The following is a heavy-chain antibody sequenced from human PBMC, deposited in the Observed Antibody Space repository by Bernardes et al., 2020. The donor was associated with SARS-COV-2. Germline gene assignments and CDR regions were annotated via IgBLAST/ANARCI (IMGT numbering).Heavy chain of an antibody. CDR1: GFSLSTSGMC. D-gene: IGHD3-9*01. Sequence: SGPTLVKPTQTLTLTCTFSGFSLSTSGMCVSWIRQPPGKALEWLARIDWDDDKYYSTSLKTRLTISKDTSKNQVVLTMTNMDPVDTATYYCARIHYDILTGYYAPFDYWGQGTLVTVSS. CDR3: ARIHYDILTGYYAPFDY. J-gene: IGHJ4*02. CDR2: IDWDDDK. V-gene: IGHV2-70*11.